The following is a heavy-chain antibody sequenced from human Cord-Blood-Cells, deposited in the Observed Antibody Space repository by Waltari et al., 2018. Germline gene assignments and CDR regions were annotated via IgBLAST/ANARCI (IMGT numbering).Heavy chain of an antibody. J-gene: IGHJ3*02. Sequence: EVQLVQSGAEVKKPGESLKISGTGSGYRFTIFCPGRVRQSPGQGLDWMGIIYPGDSDTRYSPSFQGQVTISAGKSISTAYRQWSSLKASDTARYYCALVQRGYSSSWYDAFDIWGQGTMVTVSS. CDR1: GYRFTIFC. CDR2: IYPGDSDT. D-gene: IGHD6-13*01. V-gene: IGHV5-51*01. CDR3: ALVQRGYSSSWYDAFDI.